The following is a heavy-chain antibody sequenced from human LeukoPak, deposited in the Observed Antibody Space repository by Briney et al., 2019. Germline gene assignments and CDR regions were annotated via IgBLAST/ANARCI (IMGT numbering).Heavy chain of an antibody. D-gene: IGHD4-11*01. Sequence: GGSPRLSCAASGFTFSSYWMHWVRRAPGKGLVWVSRIDSDGSSTSYADSVKGRFTISRDNAKNTLYLQMNSLRAEDTAVYYCASPGGNYALLGFGYWGQGTLVTVPS. CDR1: GFTFSSYW. V-gene: IGHV3-74*01. CDR2: IDSDGSST. J-gene: IGHJ4*02. CDR3: ASPGGNYALLGFGY.